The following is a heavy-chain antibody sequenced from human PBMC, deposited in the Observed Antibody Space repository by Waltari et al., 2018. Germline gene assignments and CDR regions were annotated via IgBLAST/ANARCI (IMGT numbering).Heavy chain of an antibody. CDR2: ISSSSSYI. Sequence: EVQRVESGGGLVKPGGSLRLSCAASGFTFSSYGITWVRQAPGKGLEWVSSISSSSSYIYYADSVKGRFTISRDNAKNSLYLQMNSLRAEDTAVYYCARGVGLQYYFDYWGQGTLVTVSS. V-gene: IGHV3-21*01. D-gene: IGHD4-4*01. CDR3: ARGVGLQYYFDY. CDR1: GFTFSSYG. J-gene: IGHJ4*02.